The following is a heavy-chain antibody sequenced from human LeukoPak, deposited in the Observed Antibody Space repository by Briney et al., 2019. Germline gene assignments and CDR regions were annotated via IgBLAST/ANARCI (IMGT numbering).Heavy chain of an antibody. Sequence: GRSLRLSCAASGFTFSSYGMHWVRQAPGKGLEWVAFIRYDGSNKYYADSVKGRFTISRDNSKNTLYLQMNSLRAEDTAVYYCAKETVPAAHNWFDPWGQGTLVTVSS. D-gene: IGHD2-2*01. CDR3: AKETVPAAHNWFDP. J-gene: IGHJ5*02. CDR1: GFTFSSYG. CDR2: IRYDGSNK. V-gene: IGHV3-30*02.